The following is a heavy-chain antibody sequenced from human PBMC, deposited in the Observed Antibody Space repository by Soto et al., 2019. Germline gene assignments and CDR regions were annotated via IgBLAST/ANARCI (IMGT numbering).Heavy chain of an antibody. Sequence: GASVKVSCKASGYTFTSYDINWVRQATGQGLEWMGWMNPNSGNTGYAQKFQGRVTMTRNTSISTAYMELSSLRSEDTAVYYCARADFSMCGVVNYYYSMDVWGTGTTVNVSS. D-gene: IGHD3-3*01. J-gene: IGHJ6*03. CDR3: ARADFSMCGVVNYYYSMDV. CDR2: MNPNSGNT. CDR1: GYTFTSYD. V-gene: IGHV1-8*01.